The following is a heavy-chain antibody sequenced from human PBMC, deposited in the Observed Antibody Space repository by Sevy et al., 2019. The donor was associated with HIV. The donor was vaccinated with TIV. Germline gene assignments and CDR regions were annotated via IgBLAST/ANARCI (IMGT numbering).Heavy chain of an antibody. CDR3: AKDWPSVSIAAAVDY. D-gene: IGHD6-13*01. Sequence: GGSLRLSCAASGFTFSSYGMHWVRQAPGKGLEWVAFIRYDGSNKYYADSVKGLFTISRDNSKNTLYLQMNSLGAEDTAVYYCAKDWPSVSIAAAVDYWGQGTLVTVSS. J-gene: IGHJ4*02. V-gene: IGHV3-30*02. CDR1: GFTFSSYG. CDR2: IRYDGSNK.